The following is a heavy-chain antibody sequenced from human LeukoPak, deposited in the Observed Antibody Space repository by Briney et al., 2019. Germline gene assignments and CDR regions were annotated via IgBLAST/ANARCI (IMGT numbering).Heavy chain of an antibody. CDR1: GYSFTSYW. V-gene: IGHV5-51*01. CDR2: IYPGDSDT. D-gene: IGHD2-2*01. CDR3: ARRYCSSTSSPDYYDTSGYHYDY. Sequence: GESLKISCKGSGYSFTSYWIGWVRQMPGKGLEWMGIIYPGDSDTRYSPSFQGQVTISADKSISTAYLQWSSLKASDTAMYYCARRYCSSTSSPDYYDTSGYHYDYWGQGTLVTVSS. J-gene: IGHJ4*02.